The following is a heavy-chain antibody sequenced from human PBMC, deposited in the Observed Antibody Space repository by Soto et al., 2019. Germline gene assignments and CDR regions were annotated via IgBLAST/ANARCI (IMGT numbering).Heavy chain of an antibody. CDR3: AKAQGGSYFDY. CDR1: GFTFSSYS. V-gene: IGHV3-23*01. Sequence: PGGSLRLSCAASGFTFSSYSMSWVRRAPGKGLEWVSGFRSGGDDESTYYADAVRGRFTISRDNSKNTLYLQMNSLRAEDTAVYYCAKAQGGSYFDYWGHGTLVTVSS. D-gene: IGHD2-15*01. CDR2: FRSGGDDEST. J-gene: IGHJ4*01.